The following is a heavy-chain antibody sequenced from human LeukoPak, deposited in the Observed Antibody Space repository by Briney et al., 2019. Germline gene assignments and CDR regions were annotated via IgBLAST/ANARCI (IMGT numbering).Heavy chain of an antibody. CDR3: ARHVGNSGSGSYLTYFDY. CDR1: GGSISSSSYY. CDR2: IYYSGST. Sequence: NPSETLSLTCTVSGGSISSSSYYWGRIRQPPGKGLEWIGSIYYSGSTYYNPSLKSRVTISVDTSKNQFSLKLSSVTAADTAVYYCARHVGNSGSGSYLTYFDYWGQGTLVTVSS. V-gene: IGHV4-39*01. D-gene: IGHD3-10*01. J-gene: IGHJ4*02.